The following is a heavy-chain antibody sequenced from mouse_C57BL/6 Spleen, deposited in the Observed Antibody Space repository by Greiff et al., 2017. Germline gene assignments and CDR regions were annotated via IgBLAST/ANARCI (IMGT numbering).Heavy chain of an antibody. CDR3: ARDWDVTWFAY. J-gene: IGHJ3*01. D-gene: IGHD4-1*01. Sequence: QVHVKQPGAELVKPGASVKLSCKASGYTFTSYWMHWVKQRPGQGLEWIGMIHPNSGSTNYNEKFKSKATLTVDKSSSTAYMQLSSLTSEDSAVYYCARDWDVTWFAYWGQGTLVTVSA. CDR1: GYTFTSYW. V-gene: IGHV1-64*01. CDR2: IHPNSGST.